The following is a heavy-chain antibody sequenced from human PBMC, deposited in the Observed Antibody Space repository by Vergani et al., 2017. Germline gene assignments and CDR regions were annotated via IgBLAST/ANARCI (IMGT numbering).Heavy chain of an antibody. Sequence: VQLVESGGGLVQPGGSLRLSCAASGFTFSNYGMHWVRQAPGKGLEWVAVIWYDGSNRYYADSVKGRFTISRDNSKNTLFLQMNSLRAEDTAVYYCARAPMGTNLDYWGQGALVTVSS. J-gene: IGHJ4*02. CDR2: IWYDGSNR. D-gene: IGHD1-7*01. CDR3: ARAPMGTNLDY. CDR1: GFTFSNYG. V-gene: IGHV3-33*08.